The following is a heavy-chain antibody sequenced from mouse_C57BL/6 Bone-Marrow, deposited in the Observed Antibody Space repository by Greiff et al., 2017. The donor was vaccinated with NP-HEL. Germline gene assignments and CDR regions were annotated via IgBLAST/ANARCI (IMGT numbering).Heavy chain of an antibody. V-gene: IGHV1-59*01. CDR2: IDPSDSYT. Sequence: VQLQQPGAELVRPGTSVKLSCKASGYTFTSYWMHWVKQRPGQGLEWIGVIDPSDSYTNYNQKFKGKATLTVDTSSSTAYMQLSSLTSEASAVYYCARSYYGSPYYFDYWGKGTTLTVSS. CDR3: ARSYYGSPYYFDY. J-gene: IGHJ2*01. D-gene: IGHD1-1*01. CDR1: GYTFTSYW.